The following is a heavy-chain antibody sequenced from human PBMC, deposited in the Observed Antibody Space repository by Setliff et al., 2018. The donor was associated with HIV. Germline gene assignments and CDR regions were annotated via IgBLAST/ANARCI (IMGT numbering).Heavy chain of an antibody. J-gene: IGHJ6*02. CDR3: ARFPVLGGMDV. Sequence: SVKVSCKASGGTFSSYAINWVRQAPGQGLEWMGRIIFIFGTANYAQKFQGRVTMTTDTSTSTANMELSSLRSEDTAVYYCARFPVLGGMDVWGQGTTVTVSS. V-gene: IGHV1-69*05. CDR1: GGTFSSYA. D-gene: IGHD1-20*01. CDR2: IIFIFGTA.